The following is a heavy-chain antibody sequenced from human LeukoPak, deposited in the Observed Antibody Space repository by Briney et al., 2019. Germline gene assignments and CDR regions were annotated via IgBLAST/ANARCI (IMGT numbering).Heavy chain of an antibody. CDR2: ISYDGSNK. CDR1: GFTFSSYG. Sequence: GGSLRLSCAASGFTFSSYGMHWVRQAPGKGLEWVAVISYDGSNKYYADSVKGRFTISRDNSKNTLYLQMNSLRAEDTAVYYCAKELYDSSGYLSDYWGQGTLVTVSS. V-gene: IGHV3-30*18. D-gene: IGHD3-22*01. CDR3: AKELYDSSGYLSDY. J-gene: IGHJ4*02.